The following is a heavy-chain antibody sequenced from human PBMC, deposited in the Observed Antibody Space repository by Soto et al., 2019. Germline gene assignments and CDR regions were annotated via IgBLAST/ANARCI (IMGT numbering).Heavy chain of an antibody. D-gene: IGHD6-13*01. CDR1: GFTFSSYS. Sequence: EVQLVESGGGLVKPGGSLRLSCAASGFTFSSYSMNWVRQAPGKGLEWVSSISSSSSYIYYADSVKGRFTISRDNAKNSPYLEMNSLRAEDTAVYYCARPSRAGIADPWGQGTLVTVSS. CDR3: ARPSRAGIADP. CDR2: ISSSSSYI. V-gene: IGHV3-21*01. J-gene: IGHJ5*02.